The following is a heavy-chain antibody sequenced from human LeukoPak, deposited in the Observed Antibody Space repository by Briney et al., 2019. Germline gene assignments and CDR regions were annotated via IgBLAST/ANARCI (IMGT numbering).Heavy chain of an antibody. V-gene: IGHV4-4*07. CDR3: ARDLGGYSDGSYYYYMDV. J-gene: IGHJ6*03. Sequence: SETLSLTCTVSGGSVSTYYWSWIRQPAGKGLEFIGRFFTSGTSGTTNYNPSLKSRVTMSLDTSKNQFSLKLSSVTAADTAVYYCARDLGGYSDGSYYYYMDVWGKGTTVTVSS. CDR1: GGSVSTYY. CDR2: FFTSGTSGTT. D-gene: IGHD5-18*01.